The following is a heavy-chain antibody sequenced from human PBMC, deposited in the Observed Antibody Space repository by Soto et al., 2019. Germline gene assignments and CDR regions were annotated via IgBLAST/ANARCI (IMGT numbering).Heavy chain of an antibody. D-gene: IGHD2-2*01. J-gene: IGHJ5*02. V-gene: IGHV1-69*13. Sequence: SLKVSCKASGGTFSSYAISWVRPSPRQGLEWMGGIIPIFGTANYAQKFQGRVTITADESTSTAYMELSSLRSEDTAVYYCARDPTYCSSTSCPFDPWGQGTLVTVSS. CDR2: IIPIFGTA. CDR3: ARDPTYCSSTSCPFDP. CDR1: GGTFSSYA.